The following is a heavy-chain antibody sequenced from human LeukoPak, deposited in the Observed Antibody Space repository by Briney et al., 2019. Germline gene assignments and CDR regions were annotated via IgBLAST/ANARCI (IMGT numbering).Heavy chain of an antibody. CDR1: GFTFSSYS. D-gene: IGHD2-15*01. Sequence: PGGSLRLSCAASGFTFSSYSMNWVRQAPGKGLEWVSSISSSSSYIYYADSVKGRFTISRDNAKNSLYLQMKSLRAEDTAVYYCARAQLGYCSGGSCYSGGVEFDYWGQGTLSPSPQ. J-gene: IGHJ4*02. V-gene: IGHV3-21*01. CDR3: ARAQLGYCSGGSCYSGGVEFDY. CDR2: ISSSSSYI.